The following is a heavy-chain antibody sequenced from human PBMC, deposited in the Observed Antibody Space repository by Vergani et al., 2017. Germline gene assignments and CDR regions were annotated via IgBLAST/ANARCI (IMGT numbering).Heavy chain of an antibody. CDR1: GFTFSSYW. J-gene: IGHJ4*02. Sequence: EVQLVESGGGLVQPGGSLRLSCAASGFTFSSYWMSWVRQAPGKGLEWVANIKRDGSEKYYVDSVKGRFTISRDNAKNSLYLQMNSLRAEDTAVYYCASACSGGSCYAYYFDYWGQGTLVTVSS. V-gene: IGHV3-7*05. D-gene: IGHD2-15*01. CDR3: ASACSGGSCYAYYFDY. CDR2: IKRDGSEK.